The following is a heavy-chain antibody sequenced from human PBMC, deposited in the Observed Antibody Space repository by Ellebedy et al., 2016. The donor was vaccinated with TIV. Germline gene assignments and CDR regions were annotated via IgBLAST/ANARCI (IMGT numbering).Heavy chain of an antibody. D-gene: IGHD3/OR15-3a*01. V-gene: IGHV4-34*01. CDR1: GFTFSTYA. CDR3: ARGRFMDWSFNSGWFNP. Sequence: ESLKISCAASGFTFSTYAMNWIRLAPGKGLEWIGEINRGGSTNYISSLKTRVTMSVDTSKNQFSLELRSVTAADTAVYYCARGRFMDWSFNSGWFNPWGQGTLVTVSS. J-gene: IGHJ5*02. CDR2: INRGGST.